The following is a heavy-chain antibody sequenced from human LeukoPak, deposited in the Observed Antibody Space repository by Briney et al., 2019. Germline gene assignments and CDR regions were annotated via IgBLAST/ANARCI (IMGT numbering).Heavy chain of an antibody. D-gene: IGHD1-1*01. CDR1: GFVFSSYW. CDR3: ARDRGGKDF. J-gene: IGHJ4*02. Sequence: PGASLRLSCTASGFVFSSYWMSWVRQAPGKGLEWVANIKDDESQKYYGDSVKGRFTISRDNAKKSLYLQMNSLRADDTAVYYCARDRGGKDFWGQGTLVDVSS. CDR2: IKDDESQK. V-gene: IGHV3-7*03.